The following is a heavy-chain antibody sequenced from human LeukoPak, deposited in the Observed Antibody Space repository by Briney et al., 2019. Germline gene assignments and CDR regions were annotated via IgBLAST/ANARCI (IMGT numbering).Heavy chain of an antibody. D-gene: IGHD6-13*01. Sequence: GGSLRLSCAASGFTFSTYWMSWVRQAPGKGLEWVANIKQDGSEKYYVDSVKGRFTISRDNAKNSLYLQMDSLRAEDTAMYYCARDSAGNDYWGQGTLVTVSS. CDR1: GFTFSTYW. CDR2: IKQDGSEK. V-gene: IGHV3-7*01. CDR3: ARDSAGNDY. J-gene: IGHJ4*02.